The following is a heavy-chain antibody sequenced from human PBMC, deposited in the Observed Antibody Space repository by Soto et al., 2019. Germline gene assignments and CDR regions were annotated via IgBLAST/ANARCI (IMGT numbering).Heavy chain of an antibody. CDR1: GSSFTHYY. Sequence: QLQLEQSGAEVKKPGASVRLSCKASGSSFTHYYVHWVRQAPGQGLEWMGMINPSGTNTTYSQKFQDRSTMTRDTSAITVYMELSSLRSEDTAIYYCASYGSWNYNSNYYYYMDVWGKGTAVTVSS. J-gene: IGHJ6*03. CDR2: INPSGTNT. D-gene: IGHD3-10*01. V-gene: IGHV1-46*01. CDR3: ASYGSWNYNSNYYYYMDV.